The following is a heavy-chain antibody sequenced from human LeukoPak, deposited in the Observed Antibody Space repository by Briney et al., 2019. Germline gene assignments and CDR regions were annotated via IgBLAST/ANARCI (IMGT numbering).Heavy chain of an antibody. CDR1: GFTFSSYG. D-gene: IGHD3-22*01. V-gene: IGHV3-30*02. CDR2: IRYDGSNK. CDR3: AKFNYYDSSGYRWFDP. J-gene: IGHJ5*02. Sequence: GGSLRLSCAASGFTFSSYGMHWVRQAPGKGLEWVAFIRYDGSNKYYADSAKGRFTISRDNSKNTLYLQMNSLRAEDTAVYYCAKFNYYDSSGYRWFDPWGQGTLLTVSS.